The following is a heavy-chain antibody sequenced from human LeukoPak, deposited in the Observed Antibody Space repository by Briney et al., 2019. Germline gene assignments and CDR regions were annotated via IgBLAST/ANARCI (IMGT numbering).Heavy chain of an antibody. CDR2: MFHSGTP. CDR3: ARRRGWKQQLVYFDY. J-gene: IGHJ4*02. D-gene: IGHD6-13*01. V-gene: IGHV4-59*08. Sequence: SETLSLTCTVSGGSITTYYWSWIRQPPGKGLEWIAYMFHSGTPRYNPSLQSRVTISADTSKNQFSLNVRSTTAADTAVYYCARRRGWKQQLVYFDYWGQGTLATASS. CDR1: GGSITTYY.